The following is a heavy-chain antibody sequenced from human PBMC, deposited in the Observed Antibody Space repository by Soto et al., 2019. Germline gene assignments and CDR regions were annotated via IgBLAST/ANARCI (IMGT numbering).Heavy chain of an antibody. CDR3: AKGSGYCTNGVCFSYYYYMDV. V-gene: IGHV3-9*01. J-gene: IGHJ6*03. CDR2: ISWNSGSI. D-gene: IGHD2-8*01. Sequence: VQLVESGGGLVQPGRSLRLSCAASGFTFDEYAMHWVRQAPGKGLEWVSGISWNSGSIGYADSVKGRFTISRDNAKNSLYLQMNSLRVEDTALYYCAKGSGYCTNGVCFSYYYYMDVWGKGTTVTVSS. CDR1: GFTFDEYA.